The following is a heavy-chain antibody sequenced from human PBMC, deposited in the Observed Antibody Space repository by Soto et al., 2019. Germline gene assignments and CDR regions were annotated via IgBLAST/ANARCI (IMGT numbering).Heavy chain of an antibody. CDR3: ARRGGYCSGGSCHTVDY. J-gene: IGHJ4*02. CDR1: GYTFTNYW. CDR2: IYPGDSDT. D-gene: IGHD2-15*01. Sequence: PGESLKISCKGSGYTFTNYWIGWVRQMPGKGLEWMGIIYPGDSDTRYSPSFQGQVTISADKSISTAYLQWSSLKASDTAMYYCARRGGYCSGGSCHTVDYWGQGTLVTVSS. V-gene: IGHV5-51*01.